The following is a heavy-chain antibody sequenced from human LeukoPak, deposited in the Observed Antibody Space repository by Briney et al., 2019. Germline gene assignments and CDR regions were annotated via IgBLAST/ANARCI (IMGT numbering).Heavy chain of an antibody. Sequence: PSETLSLTCTVSGGSISSSSYYWGWIRQPPGKGLEWIGGIYYSGSTYYNPSLKSRVTISVDTSKNQFSLKLSSVTAADTAVYYCAREPGYYDSSGYYSGRNSGYYYYYGMDVWGQGTTVTVSS. CDR2: IYYSGST. CDR3: AREPGYYDSSGYYSGRNSGYYYYYGMDV. V-gene: IGHV4-39*02. D-gene: IGHD3-22*01. CDR1: GGSISSSSYY. J-gene: IGHJ6*02.